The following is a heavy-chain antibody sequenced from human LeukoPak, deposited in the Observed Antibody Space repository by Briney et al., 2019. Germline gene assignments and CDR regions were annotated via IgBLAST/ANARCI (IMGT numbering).Heavy chain of an antibody. V-gene: IGHV4-38-2*02. CDR1: GQSISSGYY. Sequence: PSETLSLTCTVSGQSISSGYYWGWTRQPPGKGLEWIGTIYHSGSTYYNPSLKSRVTISVDTSKNQFSLKLSSVTAADTAVYYCVNGPDAFDIRGQGTLVIVSS. CDR3: VNGPDAFDI. CDR2: IYHSGST. J-gene: IGHJ3*02.